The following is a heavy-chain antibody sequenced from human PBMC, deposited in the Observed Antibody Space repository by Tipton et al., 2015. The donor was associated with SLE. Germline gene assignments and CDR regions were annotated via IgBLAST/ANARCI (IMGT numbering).Heavy chain of an antibody. CDR1: GFTVSSNY. Sequence: SLRLSCAASGFTVSSNYMSWVRQAPGKGLEWVSVIYSGGSTYYADSVKGRFTISRDNAKNSLYLQMNSLRAEDTAVYYYARISSGWSPLDYWGQGTLVTVSS. D-gene: IGHD6-19*01. CDR2: IYSGGST. CDR3: ARISSGWSPLDY. V-gene: IGHV3-53*01. J-gene: IGHJ4*02.